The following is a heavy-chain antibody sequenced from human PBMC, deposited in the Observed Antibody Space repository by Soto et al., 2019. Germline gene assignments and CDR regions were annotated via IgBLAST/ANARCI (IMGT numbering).Heavy chain of an antibody. CDR2: TYYRSKWYN. V-gene: IGHV6-1*01. CDR1: GDSVSSNSAA. J-gene: IGHJ4*02. CDR3: ARGEQYSGRIFDY. D-gene: IGHD1-26*01. Sequence: QVQLQQSGPGLVKPSQTLSVTCGISGDSVSSNSAAWNWLRQSPSRGLEWLGRTYYRSKWYNDYAVSVESRITLSPDTSKNHFPLQLNFVTPEDMAVYFCARGEQYSGRIFDYWGQGTLVTVSS.